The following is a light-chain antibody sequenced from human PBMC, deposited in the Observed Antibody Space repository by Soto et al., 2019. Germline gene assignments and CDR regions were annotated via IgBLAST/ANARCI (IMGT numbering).Light chain of an antibody. V-gene: IGKV3-15*01. CDR2: DAS. CDR1: QSVSSK. Sequence: EIVMTQSPATLSLSPGERATLSCRASQSVSSKLAWYQQKPGQGPRLLIYDASSRATGIPARFSGSGSGTEFTLTISSLQSEDFAVYYCQQYNDWPLTFGGGTKVEIK. J-gene: IGKJ4*01. CDR3: QQYNDWPLT.